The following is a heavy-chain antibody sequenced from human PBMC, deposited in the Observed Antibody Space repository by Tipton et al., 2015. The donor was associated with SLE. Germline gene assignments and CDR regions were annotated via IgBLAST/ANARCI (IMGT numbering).Heavy chain of an antibody. V-gene: IGHV4-4*07. CDR2: IYTSGST. J-gene: IGHJ5*02. CDR1: GGSISSYY. CDR3: ARTSAALNWFDP. D-gene: IGHD6-13*01. Sequence: TLSLTCTVSGGSISSYYWSWIRQPAGKGLEWIGRIYTSGSTNYNPSLKSRVTISVDTSKNQFSLKLSSVTAADTAVYYCARTSAALNWFDPWGQGTLVTVSS.